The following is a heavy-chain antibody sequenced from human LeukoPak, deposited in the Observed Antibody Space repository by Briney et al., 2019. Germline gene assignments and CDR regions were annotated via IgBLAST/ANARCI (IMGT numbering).Heavy chain of an antibody. CDR1: GFTFSSYA. J-gene: IGHJ4*02. CDR3: ARDPRSLYSSSWYFDY. V-gene: IGHV3-30-3*01. D-gene: IGHD6-13*01. Sequence: GSLRLSCAASGFTFSSYAMHWVRQAPGKGLEWVAVISYDGSNKYYADSVKGRFTISRDNSKNTLHLQMNSLRAEDTAVYYCARDPRSLYSSSWYFDYWGQGTLVTVSS. CDR2: ISYDGSNK.